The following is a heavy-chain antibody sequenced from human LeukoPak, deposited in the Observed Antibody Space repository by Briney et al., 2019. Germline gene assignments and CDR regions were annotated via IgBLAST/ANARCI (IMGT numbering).Heavy chain of an antibody. Sequence: ASVKAPCKASGGTFSSYAISWVRQAPGQGLEWMGGIIPIFGTANYAQKFQGRVTITADKSTSTAYMELSSLRSEDTAVYYCARDSGTSVYFDYWGQGTLVTVSS. D-gene: IGHD1-7*01. CDR3: ARDSGTSVYFDY. CDR2: IIPIFGTA. J-gene: IGHJ4*02. CDR1: GGTFSSYA. V-gene: IGHV1-69*06.